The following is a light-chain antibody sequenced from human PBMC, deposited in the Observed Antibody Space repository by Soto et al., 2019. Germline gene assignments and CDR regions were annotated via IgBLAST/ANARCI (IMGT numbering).Light chain of an antibody. CDR1: TGEVTSAYY. CDR2: NTS. J-gene: IGLJ3*02. Sequence: QTVVTQEPSLTVSPGGTVTLTCASSTGEVTSAYYANWFQQKRGQAPRALIYNTSKKHSLTPARFSGSLLGGKAALTLSGVQPEDEAEYYCLLYLGAHVRRFGGGTKLTVL. CDR3: LLYLGAHVRR. V-gene: IGLV7-43*01.